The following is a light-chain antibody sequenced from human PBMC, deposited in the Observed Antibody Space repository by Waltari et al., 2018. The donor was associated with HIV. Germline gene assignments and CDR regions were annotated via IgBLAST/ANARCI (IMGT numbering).Light chain of an antibody. Sequence: QPALTQPPSASGSPGQSVTISCTGTSRDIVTYHSVSWYQQHPGRAPNLLIFEVNKRPSGVPDRFSGSKSANTASLTVSGLQLADEADYYCSSYAGNNNYVFGTGTRVTVL. V-gene: IGLV2-8*01. CDR3: SSYAGNNNYV. CDR1: SRDIVTYHS. J-gene: IGLJ1*01. CDR2: EVN.